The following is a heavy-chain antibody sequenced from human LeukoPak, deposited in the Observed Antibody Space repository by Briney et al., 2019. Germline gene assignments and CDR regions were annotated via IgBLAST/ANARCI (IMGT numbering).Heavy chain of an antibody. D-gene: IGHD2-15*01. J-gene: IGHJ4*02. CDR1: GGSISSGSYY. V-gene: IGHV4-61*02. CDR2: IYTSGST. Sequence: SRTLSLTCTVSGGSISSGSYYWSWIRQPAGKGLEWIGRIYTSGSTNYNPSLKSRVTISVDTSKNQFSLKLSSVTAADTAVYYCARVRVAVDKKSYFHYWGQGTLVTVSS. CDR3: ARVRVAVDKKSYFHY.